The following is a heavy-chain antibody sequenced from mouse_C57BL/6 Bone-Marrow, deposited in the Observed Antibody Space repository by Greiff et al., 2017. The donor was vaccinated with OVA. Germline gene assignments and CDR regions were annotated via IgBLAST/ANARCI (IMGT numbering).Heavy chain of an antibody. J-gene: IGHJ2*01. Sequence: VQLVEPGPELVKPGASVKLSCKASGYAFSSSWMNWVKQRPGKGLAWIGRIYPGDGDTNYTGKFKGKATLTVDKSSSTAYMQLSSLTSEDSAVYCCARHEEGYYASYFDYWGQGTTLTVSS. V-gene: IGHV1-82*01. CDR3: ARHEEGYYASYFDY. CDR1: GYAFSSSW. CDR2: IYPGDGDT. D-gene: IGHD2-3*01.